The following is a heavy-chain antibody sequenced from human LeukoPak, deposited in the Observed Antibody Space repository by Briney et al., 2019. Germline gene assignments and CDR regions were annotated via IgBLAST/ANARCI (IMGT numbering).Heavy chain of an antibody. CDR1: GYTFTGYY. J-gene: IGHJ4*02. D-gene: IGHD3-10*01. CDR3: ARDIGSGSYY. V-gene: IGHV1-2*02. Sequence: ASVKASCKASGYTFTGYYIHWVQQAPGQGLEWMGWINPNSGDTNYAQKFQGRVTMTRDTSINTAYMELSRLRSDDTAVYYCARDIGSGSYYWGQGTLVTVSS. CDR2: INPNSGDT.